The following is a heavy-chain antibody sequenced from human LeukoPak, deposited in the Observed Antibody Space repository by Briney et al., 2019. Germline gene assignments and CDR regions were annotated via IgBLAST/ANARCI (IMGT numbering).Heavy chain of an antibody. J-gene: IGHJ4*02. CDR2: IYTSGST. CDR1: GGSISSYY. CDR3: ARESVFSGYYPTPFDS. D-gene: IGHD3-22*01. V-gene: IGHV4-4*07. Sequence: SETLSLTCTVSGGSISSYYCSWIRQPAGKGLEWIGRIYTSGSTNYNPSLKSRVTMSVDTSKNQFSLKLSSVTAADTAVYYCARESVFSGYYPTPFDSWGQGTLVTVSS.